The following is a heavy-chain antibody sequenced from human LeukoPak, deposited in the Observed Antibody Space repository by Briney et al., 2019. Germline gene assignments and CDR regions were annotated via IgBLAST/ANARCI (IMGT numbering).Heavy chain of an antibody. CDR1: GGSISSGSYY. CDR3: ARADYGYMDV. J-gene: IGHJ6*03. Sequence: SETLSLTCTISGGSISSGSYYWTWIRQPPGKGLECIGYIYGSGSTNYNPSLKSRVTISVDTSKNQFSLKLTSVTAADTAVYYCARADYGYMDVWGKGTTVTVSS. CDR2: IYGSGST. V-gene: IGHV4-61*01. D-gene: IGHD4/OR15-4a*01.